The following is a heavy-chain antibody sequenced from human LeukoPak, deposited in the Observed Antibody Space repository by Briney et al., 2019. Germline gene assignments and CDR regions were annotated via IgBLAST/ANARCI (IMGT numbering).Heavy chain of an antibody. CDR2: INPSGGST. D-gene: IGHD6-13*01. V-gene: IGHV1-46*01. CDR1: EYTFTSYY. J-gene: IGHJ4*02. Sequence: ASVKVSCKASEYTFTSYYMHWVRQAPGQGLEWMGIINPSGGSTSYAQKFQGRVTMTRDMSTSTVCMELSSLRSEDTAVYYCARVRSAGMTIEAAGPPGYWGQGTLVTVSS. CDR3: ARVRSAGMTIEAAGPPGY.